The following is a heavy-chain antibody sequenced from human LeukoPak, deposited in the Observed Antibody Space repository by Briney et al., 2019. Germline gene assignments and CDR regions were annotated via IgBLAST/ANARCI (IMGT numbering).Heavy chain of an antibody. CDR1: GFTFSSYD. V-gene: IGHV3-74*01. CDR3: ARDLGQYYDTSDNWFDP. J-gene: IGHJ5*02. CDR2: INSDGINT. D-gene: IGHD3-22*01. Sequence: PGGSLRLSCAASGFTFSSYDIHWVRQAPGKGLVWVSRINSDGINTSYADSVKGRFTISRDNAKNTLNLQMNSLRAEDTAVYYCARDLGQYYDTSDNWFDPWGQGALVTVSS.